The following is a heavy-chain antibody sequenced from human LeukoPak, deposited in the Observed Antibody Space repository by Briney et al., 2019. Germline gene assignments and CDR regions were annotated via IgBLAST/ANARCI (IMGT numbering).Heavy chain of an antibody. J-gene: IGHJ4*02. CDR2: IYPGDSDT. Sequence: GESLKISCKGSGYIFTHNWIGWVRQMPGKGLEWMGIIYPGDSDTRYSPSFEGQVTISVDKSISTAYLQWSSLKASDTAMYYCARQTRDGSGSRGYSFDFWGQGTLVTVST. V-gene: IGHV5-51*01. D-gene: IGHD3-10*01. CDR3: ARQTRDGSGSRGYSFDF. CDR1: GYIFTHNW.